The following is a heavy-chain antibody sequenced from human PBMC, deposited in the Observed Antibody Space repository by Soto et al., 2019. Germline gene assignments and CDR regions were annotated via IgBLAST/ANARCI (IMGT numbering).Heavy chain of an antibody. D-gene: IGHD2-2*01. Sequence: QVQLVESGGGVVQPGRSLRLSCAASGFTFSSYGMHWVRQAPGKGLEWVAVIWYDGSNKYYADSVKGRFTISRDNSKNTLYLQMNSLRAEDTAVYYCARDGGYCSSTSFYRKPIDYWGQGTLVTVSS. CDR1: GFTFSSYG. J-gene: IGHJ4*02. CDR2: IWYDGSNK. CDR3: ARDGGYCSSTSFYRKPIDY. V-gene: IGHV3-33*01.